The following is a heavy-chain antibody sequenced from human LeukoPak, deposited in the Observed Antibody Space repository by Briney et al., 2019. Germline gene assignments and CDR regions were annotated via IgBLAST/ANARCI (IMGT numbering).Heavy chain of an antibody. V-gene: IGHV4-39*01. J-gene: IGHJ4*02. D-gene: IGHD2-2*01. CDR3: ARALVVPAAIPRGYFDY. Sequence: SETLSLTCTVSGGSISSSSYYWGWIRQPPGKGLEWIGSIYYSGSTYYNPSLKSRVTISVDTSKNQFSLKLSSVTAADTAVYYCARALVVPAAIPRGYFDYWGQGTLVTVSS. CDR2: IYYSGST. CDR1: GGSISSSSYY.